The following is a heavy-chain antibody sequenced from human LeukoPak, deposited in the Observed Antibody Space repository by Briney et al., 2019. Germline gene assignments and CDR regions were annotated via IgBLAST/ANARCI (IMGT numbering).Heavy chain of an antibody. CDR1: GFTFSSYA. D-gene: IGHD3-3*01. V-gene: IGHV3-23*01. CDR3: AKVGDERFLEWLARGGYFDY. J-gene: IGHJ4*02. CDR2: ISGSGGST. Sequence: GGSLRLSSAASGFTFSSYAMSWVRQAPGKGLEWVSAISGSGGSTYYADSVKGRFTISRDNSKNTLYLQMNSLRAEDTAVYYCAKVGDERFLEWLARGGYFDYWGQGTLVTVSS.